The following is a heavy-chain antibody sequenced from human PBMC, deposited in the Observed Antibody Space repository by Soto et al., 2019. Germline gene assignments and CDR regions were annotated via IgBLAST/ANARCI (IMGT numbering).Heavy chain of an antibody. Sequence: SETLSLTCTVSGGSISSYYWSWIRQPPGKGLEWIGYIYYSGSTNYNPSLKSRVTISVDTSKNQFSLKLSSVTAADTAVYYCARVLSIAARLGERYYYYGMDVWGQGTTVTVSS. CDR1: GGSISSYY. J-gene: IGHJ6*02. V-gene: IGHV4-59*01. D-gene: IGHD6-6*01. CDR3: ARVLSIAARLGERYYYYGMDV. CDR2: IYYSGST.